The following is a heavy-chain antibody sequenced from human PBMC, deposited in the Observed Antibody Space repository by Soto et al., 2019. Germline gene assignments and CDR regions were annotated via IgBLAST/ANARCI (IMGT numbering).Heavy chain of an antibody. J-gene: IGHJ4*02. D-gene: IGHD6-19*01. CDR2: INKDGSEK. V-gene: IGHV3-7*01. CDR3: AIYGKTVAGIDY. CDR1: GLTFSNYW. Sequence: GGSLRLSCEVSGLTFSNYWMFWVRQAPGRGLEWVANINKDGSEKYYVDSVKGRFIISRDNAKKSLFLQMNSLRAEDTAIYFCAIYGKTVAGIDYWGQGTLVTVS.